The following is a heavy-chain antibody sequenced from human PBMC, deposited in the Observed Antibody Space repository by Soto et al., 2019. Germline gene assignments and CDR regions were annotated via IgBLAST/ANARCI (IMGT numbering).Heavy chain of an antibody. CDR2: ISAYNGNT. CDR1: GYTFTSYG. V-gene: IGHV1-18*01. Sequence: QVQLVQSGAEVKKPGASVKVSCKASGYTFTSYGISWVRQAPGQGLEWMGWISAYNGNTNDAQKLQGRVTMPTDTSTSTAYMELRSLRSDDTAVYYWATKDLAGYSSSWGAFDIWGQGTMVTVSS. D-gene: IGHD6-13*01. CDR3: ATKDLAGYSSSWGAFDI. J-gene: IGHJ3*02.